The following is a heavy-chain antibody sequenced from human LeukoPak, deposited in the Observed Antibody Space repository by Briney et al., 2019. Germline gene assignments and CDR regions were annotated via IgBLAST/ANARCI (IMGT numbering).Heavy chain of an antibody. CDR3: ARGRRDNWFDP. V-gene: IGHV4-31*03. J-gene: IGHJ5*02. CDR1: GDSISIGGYY. Sequence: SETLSLTCSVSGDSISIGGYYWTWIRQHPVKGLEWIGYVYHTGVTYYRPSLQSRLTISVDTSKNQFSLKLSSVTAADTAVYYCARGRRDNWFDPWGQGTLVTVSS. CDR2: VYHTGVT.